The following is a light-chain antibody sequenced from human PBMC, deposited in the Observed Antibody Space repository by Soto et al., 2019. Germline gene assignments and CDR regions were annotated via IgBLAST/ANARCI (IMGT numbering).Light chain of an antibody. CDR2: DVN. CDR1: SSDVGAYNY. Sequence: QSVLTQPASVSGSPGQSITISCAGTSSDVGAYNYVSWYQHHPGKAPKLMIYDVNNRPSGDSNRFSGSKSGNTASLTISGLQAEDEADYYCSSWTSGATYVFGSGTKRTVL. J-gene: IGLJ1*01. CDR3: SSWTSGATYV. V-gene: IGLV2-14*03.